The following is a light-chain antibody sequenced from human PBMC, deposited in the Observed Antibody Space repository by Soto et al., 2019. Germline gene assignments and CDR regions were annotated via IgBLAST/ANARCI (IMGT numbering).Light chain of an antibody. Sequence: EIVMTQSPGTLAVSPGERATLSCWASQSVSSSYLAWYQQKPGQAPRLLIYGAYSRATGIPDRFSGSGSGTDFTLAISSLQPEDSATYCCLPAINCPWTFGQGTKVDIK. V-gene: IGKV3-20*01. CDR2: GAY. CDR3: LPAINCPWT. J-gene: IGKJ1*01. CDR1: QSVSSSY.